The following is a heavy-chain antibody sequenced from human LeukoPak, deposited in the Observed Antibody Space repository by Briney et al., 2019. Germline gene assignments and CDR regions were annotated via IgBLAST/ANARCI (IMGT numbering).Heavy chain of an antibody. J-gene: IGHJ4*02. CDR2: ISSSGSTI. CDR3: ARSSGYNWNDLTFDY. V-gene: IGHV3-11*01. CDR1: GFTFSDYY. D-gene: IGHD1-1*01. Sequence: PGGSLRLSCAASGFTFSDYYMSWIRQAPGKGLEWVSYISSSGSTIYYADSVKGRFTISRDNAKNSLYLQMNSLRAEDTAVYYCARSSGYNWNDLTFDYWGQGTPVAVSS.